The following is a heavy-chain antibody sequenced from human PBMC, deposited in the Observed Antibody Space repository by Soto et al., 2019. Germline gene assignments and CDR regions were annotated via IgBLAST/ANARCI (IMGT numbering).Heavy chain of an antibody. CDR1: GFTFNNYA. J-gene: IGHJ4*02. D-gene: IGHD4-17*01. CDR3: ARPDYDAASPNDY. V-gene: IGHV3-23*01. CDR2: IRGSGGTT. Sequence: RGSLRLSCSTSGFTFNNYAMSWVRQAPGKGLEWVSSIRGSGGTTYYADSVKGRFTISRDNAKNSLYLQTNSLRAEDTAVYYCARPDYDAASPNDYWGQGTLVTVSS.